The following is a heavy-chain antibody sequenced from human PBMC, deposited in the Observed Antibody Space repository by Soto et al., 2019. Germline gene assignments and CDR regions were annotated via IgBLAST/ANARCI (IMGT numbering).Heavy chain of an antibody. CDR1: CLTFSKAW. CDR2: VKSVAHGGTT. V-gene: IGHV3-15*07. J-gene: IGHJ4*02. D-gene: IGHD3-10*01. Sequence: AGGSLRLSCAAPCLTFSKAWINWVRQAPREGLEWVGRVKSVAHGGTTDFAESVKGRFVISRDDSNNMVYLQMNSLRAEDTAVYYCAKGPFVARAVRSEFFDYWGQGTLVTVSS. CDR3: AKGPFVARAVRSEFFDY.